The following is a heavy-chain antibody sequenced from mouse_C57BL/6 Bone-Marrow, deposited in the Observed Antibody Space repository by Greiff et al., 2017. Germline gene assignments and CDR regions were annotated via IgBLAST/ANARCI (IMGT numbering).Heavy chain of an antibody. CDR1: GYTFTSYG. D-gene: IGHD1-1*01. CDR2: IYPRSGNT. J-gene: IGHJ2*01. V-gene: IGHV1-81*01. CDR3: ASLYYYGSSLYYFDY. Sequence: QVQLQQSGAELARPGASVTLSCKASGYTFTSYGISWVKQRTGQGLEWIGGIYPRSGNTYYNEKFKGKATLTADKSSSAAYMELRSLTSADSAVYFCASLYYYGSSLYYFDYRGQGTTLTVSS.